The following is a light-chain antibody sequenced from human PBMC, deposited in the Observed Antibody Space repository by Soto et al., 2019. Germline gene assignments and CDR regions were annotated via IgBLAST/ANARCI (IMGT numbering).Light chain of an antibody. CDR3: QQRYNWPIT. J-gene: IGKJ5*01. V-gene: IGKV3-11*01. CDR2: PDS. Sequence: EIVLTQSPATLSLSPGETATLSCRASQSVSGYIGWYQQKPGQAPRLLIYPDSNRATGIPARFSGSGSGTDFTLTISSLEPEDFSVYYCQQRYNWPITFGQGTRLEIK. CDR1: QSVSGY.